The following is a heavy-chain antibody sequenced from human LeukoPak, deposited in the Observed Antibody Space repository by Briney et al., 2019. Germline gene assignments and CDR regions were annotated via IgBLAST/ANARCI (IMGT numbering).Heavy chain of an antibody. J-gene: IGHJ4*02. Sequence: SETLSLTCTVSGGSITSPEYYWGWVRQPPGKGLEWIGNIYYSGDTYYNSSLRSRVTLSVDTSQNHFSLRLTSMTAADTAVYYCASIFYYSVPFWGQGALVIVSS. D-gene: IGHD3-10*02. CDR1: GGSITSPEYY. CDR3: ASIFYYSVPF. CDR2: IYYSGDT. V-gene: IGHV4-39*02.